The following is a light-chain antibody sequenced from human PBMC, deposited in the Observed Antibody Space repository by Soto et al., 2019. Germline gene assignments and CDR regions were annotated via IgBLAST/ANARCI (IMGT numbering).Light chain of an antibody. CDR1: QSIGAW. J-gene: IGKJ1*01. CDR3: QQYDSYSWT. V-gene: IGKV1-5*03. CDR2: KAS. Sequence: DIQMTQSPSTLSASVGDRVTITCRASQSIGAWLALYQQKPGKAPNLLIYKASSLEPGVPSRFSGSGSGTEFTLTISSLQPDDFATYYCQQYDSYSWTFGQGTKVDIK.